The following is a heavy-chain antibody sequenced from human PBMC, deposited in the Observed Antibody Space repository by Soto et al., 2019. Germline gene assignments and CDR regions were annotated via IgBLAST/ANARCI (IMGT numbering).Heavy chain of an antibody. D-gene: IGHD3-3*01. CDR1: GGSISSGDYY. CDR3: ARDKRITIFGVVIEGDPTAYYGMAL. CDR2: IYYSGST. V-gene: IGHV4-30-4*01. J-gene: IGHJ6*01. Sequence: SETLSLTCTVSGGSISSGDYYWRWIRQPPGKGLEWIGYIYYSGSTYYNPSLKSRVTISVDTSKNQFSLKLSSVTAADTAVYYCARDKRITIFGVVIEGDPTAYYGMALLGNGTTVPVSP.